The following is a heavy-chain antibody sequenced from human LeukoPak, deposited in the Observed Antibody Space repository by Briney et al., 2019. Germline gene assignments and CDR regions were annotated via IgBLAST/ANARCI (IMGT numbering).Heavy chain of an antibody. V-gene: IGHV4-61*02. CDR1: GGSLRSGSYY. D-gene: IGHD3-16*01. Sequence: SETLSLTCTVSGGSLRSGSYYWSWIRQPAGKGLQWIGRVNTSGRTKYNPSLKGRVTISAETSENQFSLNLNPVTAADTAVYYCARGLFGYGPPYYYYLDVWGKGTTVTVSS. J-gene: IGHJ6*03. CDR3: ARGLFGYGPPYYYYLDV. CDR2: VNTSGRT.